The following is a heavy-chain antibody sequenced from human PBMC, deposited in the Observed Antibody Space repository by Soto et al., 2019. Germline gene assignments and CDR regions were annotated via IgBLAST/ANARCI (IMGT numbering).Heavy chain of an antibody. CDR2: IFSNDEK. D-gene: IGHD1-1*01. CDR3: ARTHQEELEPYYYFDY. CDR1: GFSLSNARMG. J-gene: IGHJ4*02. V-gene: IGHV2-26*01. Sequence: QVTLKESGPVLVKPTETLTLTCTVSGFSLSNARMGVSWIRQPPGKALEWLAHIFSNDEKSYSTSHHSRLTNAKDTPKSQVVLTINNTDPVDTATYYCARTHQEELEPYYYFDYWGQGTLVTVSS.